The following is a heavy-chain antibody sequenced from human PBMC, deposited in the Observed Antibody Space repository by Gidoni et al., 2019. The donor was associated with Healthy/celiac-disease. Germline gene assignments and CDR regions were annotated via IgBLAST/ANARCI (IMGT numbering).Heavy chain of an antibody. J-gene: IGHJ4*02. CDR1: GGSISSYY. CDR3: ARDQGSGSAIDY. D-gene: IGHD3-10*01. CDR2: IYYSGST. V-gene: IGHV4-59*01. Sequence: QVQLQASGPGLVKPSETLSLTSTVSGGSISSYYWSWIRQPPGKGLEWIGYIYYSGSTNYNPSLKSRVTISVDTSKNQFSLKLSSVTAADTAVYYCARDQGSGSAIDYWGQGTLVTVSS.